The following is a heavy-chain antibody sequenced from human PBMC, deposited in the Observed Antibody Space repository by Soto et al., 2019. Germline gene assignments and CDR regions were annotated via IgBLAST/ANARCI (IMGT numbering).Heavy chain of an antibody. Sequence: SETLSLTCTVSGDSITKSTYYWAWVRQTPGKGPEWIGSIYYAGNTYYNPSLQSRVTISVDASKNQFSLELQSVTAADSAVYYCASVPYYGSGGDGPYFFDYWGEGIPVTVSS. V-gene: IGHV4-39*01. J-gene: IGHJ4*02. D-gene: IGHD2-15*01. CDR3: ASVPYYGSGGDGPYFFDY. CDR1: GDSITKSTYY. CDR2: IYYAGNT.